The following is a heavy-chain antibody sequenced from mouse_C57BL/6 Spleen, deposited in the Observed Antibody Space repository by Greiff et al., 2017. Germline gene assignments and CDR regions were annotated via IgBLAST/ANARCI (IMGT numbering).Heavy chain of an antibody. CDR3: ARDRGLRLGAMDY. D-gene: IGHD2-4*01. J-gene: IGHJ4*01. Sequence: EVMLVESGGGLVKPGGSLKLSCAASGFTFSSYAMSWVRQTPEKRLEWVATISDGGSYTYYPDNVKGRFTISRDNAKNNLYLQMSHLKSEDTAMYYCARDRGLRLGAMDYWGQGTSVTVSS. CDR1: GFTFSSYA. CDR2: ISDGGSYT. V-gene: IGHV5-4*01.